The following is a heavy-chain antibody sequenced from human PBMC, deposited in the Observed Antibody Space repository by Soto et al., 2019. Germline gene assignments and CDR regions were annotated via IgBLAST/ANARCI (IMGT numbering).Heavy chain of an antibody. V-gene: IGHV3-23*01. Sequence: GGSLRLSCAASGFTVSSNYMIWVLQAPGKGLEWVSVISGSDDSTYYADSVKGRFTISRDNSKNTLYLQMNSLRAEDTAVYYCAKRSSSSTFDYWGQGTLVTVSS. J-gene: IGHJ4*02. D-gene: IGHD6-6*01. CDR2: ISGSDDST. CDR1: GFTVSSNY. CDR3: AKRSSSSTFDY.